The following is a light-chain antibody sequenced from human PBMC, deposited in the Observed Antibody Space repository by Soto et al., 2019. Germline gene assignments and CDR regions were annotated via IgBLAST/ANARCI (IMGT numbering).Light chain of an antibody. CDR2: AAS. CDR1: QSTSNW. Sequence: DIQMTQSPSTLSASVGDRVTITCRASQSTSNWLAWYQQKPGKAPKLLIYAASSLESGVPSRFSGSGSGTEFPLTIARLQTDDFAIYISQRDNSYFGPRTKVDSK. V-gene: IGKV1-5*01. J-gene: IGKJ3*01. CDR3: QRDNSY.